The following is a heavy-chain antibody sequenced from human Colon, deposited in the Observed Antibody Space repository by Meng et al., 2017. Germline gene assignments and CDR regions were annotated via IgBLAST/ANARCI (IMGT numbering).Heavy chain of an antibody. CDR1: GYTFSRYA. CDR2: SYPGNGNV. CDR3: ARVNLGDDWFDP. Sequence: QVHLVQAGAEGTRTGASVNVSCKASGYTFSRYAIHWVRQAPGQRFEWLGWSYPGNGNVRYSQKFQDRVTITMDTSATTVYMELRSLTPEDTAMYYCARVNLGDDWFDPWGQGTLVTVSS. V-gene: IGHV1-3*01. D-gene: IGHD1-14*01. J-gene: IGHJ5*02.